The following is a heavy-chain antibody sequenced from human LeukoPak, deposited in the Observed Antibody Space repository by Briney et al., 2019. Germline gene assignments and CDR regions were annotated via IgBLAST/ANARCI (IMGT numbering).Heavy chain of an antibody. CDR1: GGSISSSSYY. CDR3: ARGLPFYYYGSGFQYYFDY. Sequence: SETLSLTCTVSGGSISSSSYYWGWIRQPPGKGLEWIGSIYYSGSTYYNPSLKSRVTISVDTSKNQFSLKLSSVTAADTAVYYCARGLPFYYYGSGFQYYFDYWGQGTLVTVSS. J-gene: IGHJ4*02. V-gene: IGHV4-39*01. CDR2: IYYSGST. D-gene: IGHD3-10*01.